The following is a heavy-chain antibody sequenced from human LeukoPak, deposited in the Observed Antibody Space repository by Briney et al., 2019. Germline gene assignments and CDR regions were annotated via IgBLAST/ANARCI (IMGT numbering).Heavy chain of an antibody. V-gene: IGHV1-46*01. D-gene: IGHD3-22*01. J-gene: IGHJ5*02. Sequence: ASVKVSCKASGYTFTSYYMHWVRQAPGLGLEWMGIINPSGGSTSYAQKFQGRVTMTRDMSTSTVYMELSSLRSEDTAVYYCARDRSNYYDSSGYYYSYDPWGQGTLVTVSS. CDR1: GYTFTSYY. CDR3: ARDRSNYYDSSGYYYSYDP. CDR2: INPSGGST.